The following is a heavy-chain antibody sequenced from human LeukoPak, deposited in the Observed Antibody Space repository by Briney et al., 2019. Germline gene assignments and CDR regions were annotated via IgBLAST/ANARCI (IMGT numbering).Heavy chain of an antibody. Sequence: QPGGSLRLSCAASGFTFDDYAMHWVRHAPGKGLEWVSLISGDGGSTYYADSVKGRFTISRDNSKNSLYLQMNSLRTEDTALYYCAKGRYCSGGSCYYFDYWGQGTLVTVSS. V-gene: IGHV3-43*02. CDR3: AKGRYCSGGSCYYFDY. CDR2: ISGDGGST. CDR1: GFTFDDYA. D-gene: IGHD2-15*01. J-gene: IGHJ4*02.